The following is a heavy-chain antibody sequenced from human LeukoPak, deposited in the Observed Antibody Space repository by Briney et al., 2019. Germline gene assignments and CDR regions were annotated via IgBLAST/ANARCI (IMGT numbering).Heavy chain of an antibody. CDR2: ISPNSGGT. V-gene: IGHV1-2*02. Sequence: ASVKVSCKASGYTFIDYHMHWVRQAPGQGLEWIGWISPNSGGTKSVQKFQGRVTMTRDTSITTVYMELSGLSFDDTAVYYCARGGGRYSVDYWGQGTLVIVSS. D-gene: IGHD1-26*01. J-gene: IGHJ4*02. CDR1: GYTFIDYH. CDR3: ARGGGRYSVDY.